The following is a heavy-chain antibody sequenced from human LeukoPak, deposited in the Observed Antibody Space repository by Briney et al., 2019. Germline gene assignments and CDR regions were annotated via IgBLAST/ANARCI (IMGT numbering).Heavy chain of an antibody. CDR1: GGSFSGYY. J-gene: IGHJ6*02. V-gene: IGHV4-34*01. CDR3: ARVGSSGSHNYYYYYGMDV. Sequence: SETLSLTCAVYGGSFSGYYWSWIRQPPVKGLEWIGEINHSGSTNYNPSLKSRVTISVDTSKNQFSLKLSSVTAADTAVYYCARVGSSGSHNYYYYYGMDVWGQGTTVTVSS. D-gene: IGHD6-19*01. CDR2: INHSGST.